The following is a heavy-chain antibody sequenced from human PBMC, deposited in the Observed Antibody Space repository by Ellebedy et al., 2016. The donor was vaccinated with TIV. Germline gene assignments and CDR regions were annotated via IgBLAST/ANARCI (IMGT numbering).Heavy chain of an antibody. Sequence: SVKVSXKASGGTFSSYAISWVRQAPGQGLEWMGGIIPIFGTANYAQKFQGRVTITADESTSTAYMELSSLRSEDTAVYYCARAQGGYYDSSGYYLSYYYYGMDVWGQGTTVTVSS. D-gene: IGHD3-22*01. CDR2: IIPIFGTA. CDR1: GGTFSSYA. V-gene: IGHV1-69*13. J-gene: IGHJ6*02. CDR3: ARAQGGYYDSSGYYLSYYYYGMDV.